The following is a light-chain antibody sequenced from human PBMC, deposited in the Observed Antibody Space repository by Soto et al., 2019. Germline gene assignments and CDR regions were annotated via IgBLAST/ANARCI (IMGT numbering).Light chain of an antibody. J-gene: IGKJ2*01. CDR1: QSVSSY. Sequence: EIVLTQSPATLSLSPGERATLSCRASQSVSSYLAWYQQKPGQAPRLLIYDASNRATGIPARFSGSGSWTDFTLTMSSLEPEDFAVYYCQQRSNWLYTFGQGTKLEIK. V-gene: IGKV3-11*01. CDR2: DAS. CDR3: QQRSNWLYT.